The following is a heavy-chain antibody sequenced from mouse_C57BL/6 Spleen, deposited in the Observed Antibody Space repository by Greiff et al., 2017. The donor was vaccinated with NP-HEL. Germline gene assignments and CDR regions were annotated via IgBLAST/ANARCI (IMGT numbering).Heavy chain of an antibody. CDR3: ARYKDEPPGFAY. J-gene: IGHJ3*01. CDR2: IRNKANGYTT. Sequence: DVKLVESGGGLVQPGGSLSLSCAASGFTFTDYYMSWVRQPPGKALEWLGFIRNKANGYTTEYSASVKGRFTISRDNSQSILYLQMNALRAEDSATYYCARYKDEPPGFAYWGQGTLVTVSA. CDR1: GFTFTDYY. V-gene: IGHV7-3*01.